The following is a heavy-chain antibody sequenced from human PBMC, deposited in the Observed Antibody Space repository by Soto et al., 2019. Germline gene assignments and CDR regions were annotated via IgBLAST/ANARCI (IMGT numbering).Heavy chain of an antibody. D-gene: IGHD6-6*01. CDR2: ISSNGVGT. J-gene: IGHJ6*03. CDR3: AQRARPDFYYMDV. V-gene: IGHV3-64*01. Sequence: EVQLAESGGGLAQPGGSLRLSCAASGFTLSGYAMDWVRQAPGKGLEYVSGISSNGVGTYYANSVQGRFTITRDNSKNTVYLQMCSLRPEDMAVYYCAQRARPDFYYMDVWGKGTTVTFSS. CDR1: GFTLSGYA.